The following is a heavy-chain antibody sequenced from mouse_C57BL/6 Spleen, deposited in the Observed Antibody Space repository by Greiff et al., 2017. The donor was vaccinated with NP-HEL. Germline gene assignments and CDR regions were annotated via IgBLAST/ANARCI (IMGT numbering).Heavy chain of an antibody. D-gene: IGHD3-3*01. CDR2: IYPGDGDT. Sequence: VKLMESGAELVKPGASVKISCKASGYAFSSYWMNWVKQRPGKGLEWIGQIYPGDGDTNYNGKFKGKATLTADKSSSTAYMQLSSLTSEDAAVYFCARGRAALPMDYWGQGTSVTVSS. CDR3: ARGRAALPMDY. J-gene: IGHJ4*01. CDR1: GYAFSSYW. V-gene: IGHV1-80*01.